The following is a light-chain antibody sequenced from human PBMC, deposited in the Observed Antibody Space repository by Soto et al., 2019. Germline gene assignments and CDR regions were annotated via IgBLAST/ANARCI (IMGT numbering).Light chain of an antibody. J-gene: IGKJ4*01. Sequence: DIKMTQSPSSLSASVGDRVTITCQASQDISNYLNWYQQKPGKAPKLLIYDASNLETGVPSRFSGSGSGTDFTLTISSLQPEDIATYYCQQYDHLLSFGGGTKVEIK. CDR1: QDISNY. V-gene: IGKV1-33*01. CDR3: QQYDHLLS. CDR2: DAS.